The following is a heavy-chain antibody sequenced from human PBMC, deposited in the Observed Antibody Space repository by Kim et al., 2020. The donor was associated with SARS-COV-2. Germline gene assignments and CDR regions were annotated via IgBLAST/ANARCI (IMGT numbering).Heavy chain of an antibody. CDR3: SSGWSPWGRPDYYMDA. D-gene: IGHD3-16*01. CDR1: GYTFISYY. V-gene: IGHV1-46*03. J-gene: IGHJ6*03. Sequence: ASVKVSCKASGYTFISYYIHWVRQAPGQGLEWMGMINPSGGSTSYAQKFQGRVTMTRDTSTRTVYMELSSLRSEDTAVYYWSSGWSPWGRPDYYMDACGK. CDR2: INPSGGST.